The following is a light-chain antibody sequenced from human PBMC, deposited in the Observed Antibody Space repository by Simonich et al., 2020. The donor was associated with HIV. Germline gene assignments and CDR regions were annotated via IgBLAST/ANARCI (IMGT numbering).Light chain of an antibody. J-gene: IGLJ2*01. CDR3: SSYAGSNNLL. Sequence: QSALTQPPSAAGSPGQSVTISCTGTSSDVGGYNYVSWYQQHPGKVPKLRIYEVSKRPSGVPDRFSGSKSGNTASLTVSGLQAEDEADYYCSSYAGSNNLLFGGGTKLTVL. CDR2: EVS. V-gene: IGLV2-8*01. CDR1: SSDVGGYNY.